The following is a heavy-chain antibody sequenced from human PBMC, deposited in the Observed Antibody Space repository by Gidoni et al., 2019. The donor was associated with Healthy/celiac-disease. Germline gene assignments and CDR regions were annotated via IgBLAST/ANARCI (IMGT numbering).Heavy chain of an antibody. D-gene: IGHD5-18*01. CDR1: GYTFPSYD. CDR3: ARGRVKRTAPANNDY. V-gene: IGHV1-8*01. Sequence: QVQLVQSGAEVKKPGASVKVSCKASGYTFPSYDINWVRQATGQGLEWMGWINPNSGNTGYAQKFQGRVTMTRNTSISTAYMELSSLRSEDTAVYYCARGRVKRTAPANNDYWGQGTLVTVSS. CDR2: INPNSGNT. J-gene: IGHJ4*02.